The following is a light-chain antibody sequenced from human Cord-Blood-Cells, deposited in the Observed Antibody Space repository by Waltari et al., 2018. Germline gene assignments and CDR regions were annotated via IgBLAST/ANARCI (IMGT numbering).Light chain of an antibody. V-gene: IGLV2-23*01. CDR2: EGS. Sequence: SVSGSPGQSITISCTGTSSDVGSYNLVSWYQQHPGKAPKLMIYEGSKRPSGVSNRFSGSKSGNTASLTISGLQAEDEADYYCCSYAGSSTWVFGGGTKLTIL. CDR1: SSDVGSYNL. CDR3: CSYAGSSTWV. J-gene: IGLJ3*02.